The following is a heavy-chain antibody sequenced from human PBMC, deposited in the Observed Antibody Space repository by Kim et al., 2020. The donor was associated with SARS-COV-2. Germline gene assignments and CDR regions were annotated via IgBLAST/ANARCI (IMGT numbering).Heavy chain of an antibody. CDR2: IFYSGST. D-gene: IGHD2-15*01. CDR1: GGSISSYY. CDR3: ARLIPRWYYFDY. Sequence: SETLSLTCTVSGGSISSYYWSWIRQPPGKGLEWIGYIFYSGSTNYNPSLKSRVTISVDTSKNQFSLKLSSVTAADTAVYYCARLIPRWYYFDYWGQGTLGTVSS. V-gene: IGHV4-59*08. J-gene: IGHJ4*02.